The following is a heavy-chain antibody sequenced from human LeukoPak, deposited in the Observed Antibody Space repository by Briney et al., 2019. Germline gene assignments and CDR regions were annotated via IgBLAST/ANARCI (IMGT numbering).Heavy chain of an antibody. CDR3: ARDFRYSGSY. D-gene: IGHD1-26*01. Sequence: GGSLRLSCAASGVTFSSYSMNWVRQAPGKGLEWVSYISSSSSTIYYADSVKGRFTISRDNAKNSLYLQMNSMRAEDTAVYYCARDFRYSGSYGGQGTLVTVSS. CDR1: GVTFSSYS. V-gene: IGHV3-48*01. CDR2: ISSSSSTI. J-gene: IGHJ4*02.